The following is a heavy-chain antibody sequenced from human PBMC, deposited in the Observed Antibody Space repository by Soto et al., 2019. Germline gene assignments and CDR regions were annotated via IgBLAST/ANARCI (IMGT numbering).Heavy chain of an antibody. CDR3: TTGGPTVPIRWEYYYYYMDF. CDR1: GFTFSNAW. CDR2: IKSKTDGGTT. Sequence: PGGSLRLSCAASGFTFSNAWMSWVRQAPGKGLEWVGRIKSKTDGGTTDYAAPVKGRFTISRDDSKNTLYLQMNSLKTEDTAVYYCTTGGPTVPIRWEYYYYYMDFWGKGITVTGSS. D-gene: IGHD4-17*01. J-gene: IGHJ6*03. V-gene: IGHV3-15*01.